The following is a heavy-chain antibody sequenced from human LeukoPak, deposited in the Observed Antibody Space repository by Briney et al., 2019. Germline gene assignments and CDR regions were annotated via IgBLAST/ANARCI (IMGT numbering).Heavy chain of an antibody. V-gene: IGHV3-23*01. D-gene: IGHD2/OR15-2a*01. J-gene: IGHJ4*02. CDR1: GFTFSSYA. CDR3: AKRIEDYLDY. CDR2: ISGSSLDT. Sequence: PGGSLRLSCAAAGFTFSSYAMTWVRQAPGEGLEWVSSISGSSLDTYYTASVKGRFTTTRDNSKNMLYLEMNSLRAEDTAVYYCAKRIEDYLDYWGQGTQVTVSS.